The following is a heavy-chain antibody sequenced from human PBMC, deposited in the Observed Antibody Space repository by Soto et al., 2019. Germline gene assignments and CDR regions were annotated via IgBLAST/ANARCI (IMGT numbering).Heavy chain of an antibody. CDR1: VFTFSNYS. D-gene: IGHD5-12*01. J-gene: IGHJ4*02. CDR2: ISKDGDKK. Sequence: VGSLRLSCASSVFTFSNYSMHCVRQAPGKWLEWVAVISKDGDKKYYADSVKGRFTISRDNSKNTLYLQMNSLRPEDTAVHYCAREWSVANPGYWGQGTQVIVSS. CDR3: AREWSVANPGY. V-gene: IGHV3-30-3*01.